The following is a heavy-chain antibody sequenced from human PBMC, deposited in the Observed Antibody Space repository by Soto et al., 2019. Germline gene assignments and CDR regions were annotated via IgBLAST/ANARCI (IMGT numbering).Heavy chain of an antibody. J-gene: IGHJ6*03. CDR2: IYYSGST. Sequence: SETLSLTCTVSGGSISSSSYYWGWIRHPPGKGLEWIGSIYYSGSTYYNPSLKSRVTISVDTSKNQFSLKLSSVTAADTAVYYCARQTPRKYWTIYYYYYYMDVRGKGTTVTVSS. D-gene: IGHD2-15*01. CDR3: ARQTPRKYWTIYYYYYYMDV. V-gene: IGHV4-39*01. CDR1: GGSISSSSYY.